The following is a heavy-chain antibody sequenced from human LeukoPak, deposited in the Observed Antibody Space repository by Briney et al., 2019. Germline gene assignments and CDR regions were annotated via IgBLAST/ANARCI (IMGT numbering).Heavy chain of an antibody. J-gene: IGHJ4*02. D-gene: IGHD3-9*01. CDR2: IYYSGST. Sequence: SETLSLTCTVSGVSISSGGYYWSWIRQHPGKGLEWIGYIYYSGSTYYNPSLKSRVTISVDTSKNQFSLKLSSVTAADTAVYYCARGRTYYDILTGYQPSYFDYWGQGTLVTVSS. V-gene: IGHV4-31*03. CDR3: ARGRTYYDILTGYQPSYFDY. CDR1: GVSISSGGYY.